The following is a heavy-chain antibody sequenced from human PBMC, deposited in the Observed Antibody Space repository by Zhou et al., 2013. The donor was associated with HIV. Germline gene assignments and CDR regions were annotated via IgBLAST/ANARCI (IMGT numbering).Heavy chain of an antibody. Sequence: QVQLVQSGAEVKKPGASVKVSCKASGYTFTSYYMHWVRQAPGQGLEWMGIINPSGGSTSYAQKFQGRVTMTRDTSTSTVYMELSSLRSEDTAVYYCARAGLGYCSSTSCYRGFDIWGQGTMVTVSS. CDR2: INPSGGST. CDR1: GYTFTSYY. CDR3: ARAGLGYCSSTSCYRGFDI. D-gene: IGHD2-2*02. V-gene: IGHV1-46*03. J-gene: IGHJ3*02.